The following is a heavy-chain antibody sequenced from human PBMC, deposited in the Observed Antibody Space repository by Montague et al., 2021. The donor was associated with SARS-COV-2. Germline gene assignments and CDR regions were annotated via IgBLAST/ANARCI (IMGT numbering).Heavy chain of an antibody. D-gene: IGHD5-18*01. J-gene: IGHJ4*02. CDR3: ANLYSYDF. Sequence: SLRLSCEASGFTFSRYSMNWIRQAPGKGLEWVSSISTSSRYIYYEDSVKGRFTISRDNAKNSLYLQMNSLRAEDTAVYYCANLYSYDFWGQGTLVTVSS. CDR1: GFTFSRYS. CDR2: ISTSSRYI. V-gene: IGHV3-21*01.